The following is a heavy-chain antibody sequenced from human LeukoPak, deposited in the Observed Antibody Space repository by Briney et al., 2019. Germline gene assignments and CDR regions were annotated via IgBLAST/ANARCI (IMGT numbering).Heavy chain of an antibody. D-gene: IGHD3-16*01. V-gene: IGHV1-46*01. CDR3: AREESGGLFDY. CDR2: MNPSGGTT. J-gene: IGHJ4*02. Sequence: ASVKVSCKASGYTFTSYGISWVRQAPGQGLEWMGKMNPSGGTTTYAQKFQGRVTVTRDTPTSTVYMEMSSLRPEDTAVYYCAREESGGLFDYWGQGTLVTVSS. CDR1: GYTFTSYG.